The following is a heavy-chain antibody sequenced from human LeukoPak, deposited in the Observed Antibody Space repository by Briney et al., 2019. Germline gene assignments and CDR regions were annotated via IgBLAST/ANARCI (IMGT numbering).Heavy chain of an antibody. CDR2: IYYSGSA. CDR1: GGSISSYY. J-gene: IGHJ4*02. CDR3: ARDEGTGELDY. D-gene: IGHD7-27*01. Sequence: SETLSLTCTVSGGSISSYYWSWIRQPPGKGLEWIGYIYYSGSANYNPSLKSRVTISVDTSKNQFSLKLSSVTAADTAVYYCARDEGTGELDYWGQGTLVTVSS. V-gene: IGHV4-59*01.